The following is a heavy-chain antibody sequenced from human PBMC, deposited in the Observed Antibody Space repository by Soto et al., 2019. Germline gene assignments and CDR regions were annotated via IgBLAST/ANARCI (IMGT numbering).Heavy chain of an antibody. V-gene: IGHV3-15*07. CDR1: GFTFSNAW. D-gene: IGHD3-22*01. CDR3: TTDLPPFYYYDSSGYYFDRS. CDR2: IKSKTDGGTT. J-gene: IGHJ4*02. Sequence: GGSLRLSCAASGFTFSNAWMNWVRQAPGKGLEWVGRIKSKTDGGTTDYAAPVKGRFTISRDDSKNTLYLQMNSLKTEDTAVYYCTTDLPPFYYYDSSGYYFDRSGGQGTLVTVSS.